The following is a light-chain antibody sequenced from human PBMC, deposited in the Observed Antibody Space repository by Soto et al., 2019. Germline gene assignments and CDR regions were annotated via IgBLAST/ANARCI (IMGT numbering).Light chain of an antibody. Sequence: QSVLTHSSSASASLGSSVKLTCTLSSRHSSYIIAWHQQQPGKAPRYLMKLEDSGNYNKGSGVPDRFSGSSSGADRYLTISNLQSGDEADYYCETWDSNTRVFGGGTKLTVL. CDR1: SRHSSYI. CDR3: ETWDSNTRV. CDR2: LEDSGNY. J-gene: IGLJ3*02. V-gene: IGLV4-60*03.